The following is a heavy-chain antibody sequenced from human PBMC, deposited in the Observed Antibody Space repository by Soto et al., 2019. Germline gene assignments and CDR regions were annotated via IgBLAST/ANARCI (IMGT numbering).Heavy chain of an antibody. CDR1: GGTFSSYA. CDR3: ARARVALISPGYYYYGMDA. D-gene: IGHD3-22*01. Sequence: QVQLVQSGAEVKKPGSSVKVSCKASGGTFSSYAISWVRQAPGQGLEWMGGITPMFGTANYAQKFQGRVTISEDEYTRTAYMELSSLRSEDTAVYYCARARVALISPGYYYYGMDAWCQGTTVTASS. CDR2: ITPMFGTA. J-gene: IGHJ6*02. V-gene: IGHV1-69*12.